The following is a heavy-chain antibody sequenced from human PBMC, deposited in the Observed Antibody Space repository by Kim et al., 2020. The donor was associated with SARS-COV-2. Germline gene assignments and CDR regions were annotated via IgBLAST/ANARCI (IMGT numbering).Heavy chain of an antibody. D-gene: IGHD3-16*01. V-gene: IGHV1-3*01. J-gene: IGHJ4*02. CDR3: ARDRGGRGYFDY. Sequence: YSQKFQGRVTITRDTSARTAYMELSSLRSEDTAVYYCARDRGGRGYFDYWGQGTLVTVSS.